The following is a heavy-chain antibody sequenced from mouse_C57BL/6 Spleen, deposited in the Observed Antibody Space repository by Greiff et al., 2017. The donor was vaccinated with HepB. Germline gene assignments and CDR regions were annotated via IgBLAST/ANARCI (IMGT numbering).Heavy chain of an antibody. V-gene: IGHV1-50*01. CDR1: GYTFTSYW. Sequence: QVHLKQPGAELVKPGASVKLSCKASGYTFTSYWMQWVKQRPGQGLEWIGEIDPSDSYTNYNQKFKGKATLTVDTSSSTAYMQLSSLTSEDSAVYYCARRGYYYAMDYWGQGTSVTVSS. CDR3: ARRGYYYAMDY. CDR2: IDPSDSYT. J-gene: IGHJ4*01.